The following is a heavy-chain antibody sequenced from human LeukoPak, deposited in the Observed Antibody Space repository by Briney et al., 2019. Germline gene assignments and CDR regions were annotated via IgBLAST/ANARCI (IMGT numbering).Heavy chain of an antibody. V-gene: IGHV4-31*03. CDR2: IYYSGST. D-gene: IGHD1-7*01. Sequence: PSETLSLTCTVSGGSISSGGHYWSWIRQHPGKGLEWIGYIYYSGSTYYNPSLKSRVTMSVDTSKNQFSLKLSSVTAADTAVYYCAGGRLTGTSSYNWFDPWGQGTLVTVSS. J-gene: IGHJ5*02. CDR1: GGSISSGGHY. CDR3: AGGRLTGTSSYNWFDP.